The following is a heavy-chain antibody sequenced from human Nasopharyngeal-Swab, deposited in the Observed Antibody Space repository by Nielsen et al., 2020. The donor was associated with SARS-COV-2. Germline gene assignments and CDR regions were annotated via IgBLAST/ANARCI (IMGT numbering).Heavy chain of an antibody. V-gene: IGHV2-70*04. J-gene: IGHJ4*02. Sequence: SGPTLVKPTQTLTLTCTFSGFSLSTSGMRVSWIRQPPGKALEWLARIDWDDDKFYSTSLKTRLTISKDTSKNQVVLTMTNMDPVDTATYYCAATGNYDEFYDYWGQGTLVTVSS. CDR1: GFSLSTSGMR. CDR3: AATGNYDEFYDY. D-gene: IGHD1-7*01. CDR2: IDWDDDK.